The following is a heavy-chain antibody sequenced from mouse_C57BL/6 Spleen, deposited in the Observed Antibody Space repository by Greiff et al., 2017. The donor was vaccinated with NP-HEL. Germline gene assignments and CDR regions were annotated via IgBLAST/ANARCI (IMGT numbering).Heavy chain of an antibody. Sequence: QVQLQQPGAELVRPGSSVKLSCKASGYTFTSYWMHWVKQRPIQGLEWIGNIDPSDSETHYNQKFKDKATLTVDKSSSTAYMQLSSLTSEDSAVYYCARGRFGNPFDYWGQGTTLTVSS. CDR1: GYTFTSYW. V-gene: IGHV1-52*01. CDR3: ARGRFGNPFDY. CDR2: IDPSDSET. D-gene: IGHD2-1*01. J-gene: IGHJ2*01.